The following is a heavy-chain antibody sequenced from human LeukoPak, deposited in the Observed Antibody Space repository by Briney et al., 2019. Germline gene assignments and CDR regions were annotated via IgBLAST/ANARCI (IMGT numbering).Heavy chain of an antibody. CDR1: GYSFTTYW. CDR2: IYPDDSDT. CDR3: AKVSSSWYYFDY. J-gene: IGHJ4*02. Sequence: GESLKISCKGSGYSFTTYWIGWVRQIPGKGLEWMGIIYPDDSDTRYSPSFQGQVTISADKSISTAYLQWSSLKASDTAMYYCAKVSSSWYYFDYWGQGTLVTVSS. V-gene: IGHV5-51*01. D-gene: IGHD6-13*01.